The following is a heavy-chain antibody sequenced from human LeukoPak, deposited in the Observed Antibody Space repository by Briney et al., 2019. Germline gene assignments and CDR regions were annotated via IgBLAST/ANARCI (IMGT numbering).Heavy chain of an antibody. CDR1: GGSTSNYF. CDR2: IHTSGST. V-gene: IGHV4-4*07. Sequence: KSSDTLSLTCTVSGGSTSNYFCTWLRQSAGKGLEWIGRIHTSGSTNYNPSLKSRVSMSVDTSKNQFSLKLSSVTAADTAVYYCARDPEGHGYYFDYWGQGALVTVSS. D-gene: IGHD3-3*01. J-gene: IGHJ4*02. CDR3: ARDPEGHGYYFDY.